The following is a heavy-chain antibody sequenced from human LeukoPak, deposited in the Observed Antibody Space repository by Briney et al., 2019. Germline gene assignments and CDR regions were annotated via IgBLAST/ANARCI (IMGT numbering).Heavy chain of an antibody. CDR2: IWYDGSNK. Sequence: GRSLRLSCAASGFTFSSYGMHWVRQAPGKGLEWVAVIWYDGSNKYYADSVKGRFTISRDNSKNTLYLQTNSPRAEDTAVYYCAKTLHGYEHGGGAFDPWGQGTLVTVSS. V-gene: IGHV3-33*06. D-gene: IGHD1-1*01. CDR1: GFTFSSYG. CDR3: AKTLHGYEHGGGAFDP. J-gene: IGHJ5*02.